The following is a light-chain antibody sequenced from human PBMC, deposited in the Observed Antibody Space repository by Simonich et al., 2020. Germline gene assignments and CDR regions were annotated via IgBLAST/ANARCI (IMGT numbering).Light chain of an antibody. CDR1: QSVSSN. CDR3: QQYGSSPEFT. CDR2: GAS. V-gene: IGKV3-15*01. J-gene: IGKJ3*01. Sequence: EIVMTQSPATLSVSPGERATLSCRASQSVSSNLAWYQQKPGQAPRLLIYGASPRATGIPARFSGSGSGTEFTLTISRLEPEDFAVYYCQQYGSSPEFTFGPGTKVDIK.